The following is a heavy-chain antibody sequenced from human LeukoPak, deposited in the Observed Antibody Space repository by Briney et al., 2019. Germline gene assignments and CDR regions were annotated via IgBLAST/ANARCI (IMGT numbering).Heavy chain of an antibody. CDR2: ISYDGSNK. CDR3: AKSQGIAVAGYFDY. V-gene: IGHV3-30*18. Sequence: GGSLRLSCAASGFTFSSYGMHWVRQVPGKGLEWVALISYDGSNKYYADSVKGRFTISRDNSKNTLYLQMNSLRAEDTAVYYCAKSQGIAVAGYFDYWGQGTLVIVSS. J-gene: IGHJ4*02. D-gene: IGHD6-19*01. CDR1: GFTFSSYG.